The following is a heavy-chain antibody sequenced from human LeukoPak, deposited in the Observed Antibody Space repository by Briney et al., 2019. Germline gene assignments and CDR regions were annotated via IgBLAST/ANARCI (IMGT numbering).Heavy chain of an antibody. V-gene: IGHV4-59*01. Sequence: PSETLSLTCSVSGGSISSYYWSWVRQPPGKGLEWIGYIRNSVTSYTDNPSLQSRVTISVDTSKNQFSLRVTSVTAAGTAVYYCVRSPQLDPWGQGALVTVCS. CDR2: IRNSVTSY. CDR3: VRSPQLDP. J-gene: IGHJ5*02. CDR1: GGSISSYY.